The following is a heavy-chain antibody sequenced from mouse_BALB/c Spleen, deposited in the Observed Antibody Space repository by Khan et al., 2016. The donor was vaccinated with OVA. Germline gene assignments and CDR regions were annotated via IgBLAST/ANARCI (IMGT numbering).Heavy chain of an antibody. J-gene: IGHJ3*01. CDR3: VRGYYGDPFAY. D-gene: IGHD2-13*01. CDR2: ISDVGNYT. CDR1: GFIFSDYY. V-gene: IGHV5-4*02. Sequence: EVELVESGGGLVKPGGSLKLSCAASGFIFSDYYMYWVRQTPEKRLEWVATISDVGNYTYYTDSVKGRFTISRDDARNNLYLQMSSLKSEDTARYYCVRGYYGDPFAYWGQGTLVTVSA.